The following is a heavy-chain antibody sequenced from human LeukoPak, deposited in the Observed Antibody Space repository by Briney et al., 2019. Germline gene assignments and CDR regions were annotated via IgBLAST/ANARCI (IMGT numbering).Heavy chain of an antibody. V-gene: IGHV1-2*06. J-gene: IGHJ4*02. D-gene: IGHD1-26*01. CDR3: ATYSGNYQSAY. CDR2: INPDNGAT. Sequence: ASVKVSCKASGYTFTGYYMHWVRQAPGQGLEWMGRINPDNGATNYAQKFQGRVSMTRDTSISTAYMELSRLKSDDTAAYYCATYSGNYQSAYWGQGALVTVSS. CDR1: GYTFTGYY.